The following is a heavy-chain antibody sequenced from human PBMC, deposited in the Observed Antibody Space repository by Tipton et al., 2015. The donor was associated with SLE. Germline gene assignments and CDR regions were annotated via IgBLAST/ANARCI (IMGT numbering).Heavy chain of an antibody. CDR1: TYSISNGHY. CDR3: AREYEVWASFDY. D-gene: IGHD3-16*01. V-gene: IGHV4-38-2*02. J-gene: IGHJ4*02. CDR2: VYHTGNT. Sequence: TLSLTCSVSTYSISNGHYWAWVRQPPGKGLEWIGTVYHTGNTYYNPSLKSRVTMSVDTSKNQFSLKLNSVTAADTAVYYCAREYEVWASFDYWGQGTLVTVSS.